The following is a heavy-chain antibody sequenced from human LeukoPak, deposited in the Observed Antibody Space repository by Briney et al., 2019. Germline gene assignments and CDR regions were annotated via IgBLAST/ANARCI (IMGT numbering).Heavy chain of an antibody. Sequence: SETLSLTCTVSGGSINSYYWNWIRQPPGQGLEWIGHIYYSGSTNYNPSLKSRVTISVDTSKNQFSLKLSSVTAADTAVYCCARMVESTVTIAFGNWFDPWGQGTLVTVSS. J-gene: IGHJ5*02. CDR2: IYYSGST. V-gene: IGHV4-59*01. CDR3: ARMVESTVTIAFGNWFDP. D-gene: IGHD4-11*01. CDR1: GGSINSYY.